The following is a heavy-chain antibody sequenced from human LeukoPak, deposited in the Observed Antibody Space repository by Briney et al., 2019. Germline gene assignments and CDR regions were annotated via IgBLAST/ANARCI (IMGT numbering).Heavy chain of an antibody. CDR2: MNPNTGRT. CDR1: RYTFTSYD. D-gene: IGHD3-22*01. CDR3: ARLSQTPDYYSSGGYFYLGY. Sequence: ASVKVSCKASRYTFTSYDINWVREAAGQGLEWMGWMNPNTGRTGFAQKFQGRLTMTRDTSTNTAYMELISLRSDDTAVYYCARLSQTPDYYSSGGYFYLGYWGQGTPVTVSS. V-gene: IGHV1-8*01. J-gene: IGHJ4*02.